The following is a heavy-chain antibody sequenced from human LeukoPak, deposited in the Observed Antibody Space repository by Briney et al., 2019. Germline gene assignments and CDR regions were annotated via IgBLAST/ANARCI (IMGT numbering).Heavy chain of an antibody. D-gene: IGHD1-1*01. Sequence: PGGSLRLSCAASGFTFSSYTMHWIRQAPGEGLEWVSSISGSNSYIFYADSVKGRFTVSRDNAKDSLYLQMNSLRAEDTAVYYCARALTTLTYEGYWGQGTLVTVSS. CDR1: GFTFSSYT. V-gene: IGHV3-21*01. CDR2: ISGSNSYI. CDR3: ARALTTLTYEGY. J-gene: IGHJ4*02.